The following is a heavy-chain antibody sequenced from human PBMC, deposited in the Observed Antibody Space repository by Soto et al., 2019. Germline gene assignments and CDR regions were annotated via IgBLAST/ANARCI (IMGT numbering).Heavy chain of an antibody. CDR3: ARDLERVYDSSGYPGY. V-gene: IGHV1-18*01. CDR2: ISAYNGNT. J-gene: IGHJ4*02. D-gene: IGHD3-22*01. Sequence: ASVKVSCKASGYTFTSYGISWVRQAPGQGLEWMGWISAYNGNTNYAQKLQGRVTMTTDTSTSTAYMELKSLRSDDTAVYYCARDLERVYDSSGYPGYWGQGTLVTVSS. CDR1: GYTFTSYG.